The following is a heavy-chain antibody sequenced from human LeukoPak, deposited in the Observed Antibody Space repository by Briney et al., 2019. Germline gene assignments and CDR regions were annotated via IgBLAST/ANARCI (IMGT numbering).Heavy chain of an antibody. J-gene: IGHJ4*02. V-gene: IGHV1-2*02. D-gene: IGHD3-10*01. CDR3: ARDRTNYYGSGSYYNGGGGFDY. CDR2: INPNSGGT. Sequence: ASVKVSCKASGYTFTGYYMHWVRQAPGQGLEWMGWINPNSGGTNYAQKFQGRVTMTRDTSISTAYMELSRLRSDDTAVYYCARDRTNYYGSGSYYNGGGGFDYWGQGTLVAVSS. CDR1: GYTFTGYY.